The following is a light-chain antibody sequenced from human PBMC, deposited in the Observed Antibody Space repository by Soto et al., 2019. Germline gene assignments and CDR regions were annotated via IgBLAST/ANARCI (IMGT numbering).Light chain of an antibody. CDR1: SSAIDSYDY. V-gene: IGLV2-14*01. CDR2: EVS. Sequence: QSALTQPASVSGSPGQSITISCTATSSAIDSYDYVSWYQQHPGKAPKLLIYEVSYRPSGISARFSGSKSGNTASLTISGLQAEDEADYYCSSYTPSNTLKVLFGGGTKLTVL. J-gene: IGLJ2*01. CDR3: SSYTPSNTLKVL.